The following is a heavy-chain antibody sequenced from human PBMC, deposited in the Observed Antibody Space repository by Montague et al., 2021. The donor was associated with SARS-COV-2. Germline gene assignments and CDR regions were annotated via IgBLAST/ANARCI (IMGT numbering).Heavy chain of an antibody. J-gene: IGHJ5*01. Sequence: SETLSLTCAVYGGSFSGYYWSWIRQPPGKGLEWIGEINHSGSTNYNPALKSRVTISVDTSKKQFFLRLNSVTAADTAVYYCATVQKVSLRIMFRSGWFDSWGKGTLVTVSS. V-gene: IGHV4-34*01. CDR1: GGSFSGYY. CDR3: ATVQKVSLRIMFRSGWFDS. D-gene: IGHD2/OR15-2a*01. CDR2: INHSGST.